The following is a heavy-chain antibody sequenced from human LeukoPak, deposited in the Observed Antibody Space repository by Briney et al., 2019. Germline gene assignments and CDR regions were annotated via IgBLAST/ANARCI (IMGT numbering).Heavy chain of an antibody. D-gene: IGHD3-10*01. CDR3: ARGRSITILQGVAISDGFDI. J-gene: IGHJ3*02. CDR1: GFTFSTYS. CDR2: IATSSDYI. V-gene: IGHV3-21*06. Sequence: GGSLRLSCAASGFTFSTYSMNWVRQAPGKGLEWVSSIATSSDYIYYAGSLKGRFTISRDNAKNSLYLHMNGLRPDDTAVYYCARGRSITILQGVAISDGFDIWGQGTKVTVS.